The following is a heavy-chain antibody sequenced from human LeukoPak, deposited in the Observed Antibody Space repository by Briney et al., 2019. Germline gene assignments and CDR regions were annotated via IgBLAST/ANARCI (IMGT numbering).Heavy chain of an antibody. CDR3: ARGPKHYGSGSYYGFDY. V-gene: IGHV4-39*07. CDR1: GGSISSSSYY. CDR2: IYYSGST. D-gene: IGHD3-10*01. Sequence: SETLSLTCTVSGGSISSSSYYWGWIRQPPGKGLEWIGSIYYSGSTYYNPSLKSRVTISVDTSKNQFSLKLSSVTAADTAVYYCARGPKHYGSGSYYGFDYWGQGTLVTVSS. J-gene: IGHJ4*02.